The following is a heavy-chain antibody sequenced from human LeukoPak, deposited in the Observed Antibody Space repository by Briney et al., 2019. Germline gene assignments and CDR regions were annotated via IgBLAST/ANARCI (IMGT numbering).Heavy chain of an antibody. Sequence: GESLKISCKGSGYSFTKYWIGWVRQMPGKGLEWMGIIYPGDSDTRYSPSFQGQVIISADKSITTAYLQWSSLKASDTAVYYCARAINMVRGIIMALDHWGQGTLVTVSS. J-gene: IGHJ4*02. D-gene: IGHD3-10*01. CDR1: GYSFTKYW. CDR2: IYPGDSDT. V-gene: IGHV5-51*01. CDR3: ARAINMVRGIIMALDH.